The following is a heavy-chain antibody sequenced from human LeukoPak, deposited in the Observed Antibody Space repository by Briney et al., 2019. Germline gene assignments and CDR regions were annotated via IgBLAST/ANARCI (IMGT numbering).Heavy chain of an antibody. V-gene: IGHV3-11*01. Sequence: GGSLRLSCAASGLTFRDHYMSWIRQAPGKGQEWVAYISSSGTSIQYADSVKGRFTLSRDVAMNSLFLQMNSLRAEDTAVYYCARCIGNRDRKWFDPWGQGTLVTVSA. CDR2: ISSSGTSI. CDR3: ARCIGNRDRKWFDP. D-gene: IGHD4-23*01. J-gene: IGHJ5*02. CDR1: GLTFRDHY.